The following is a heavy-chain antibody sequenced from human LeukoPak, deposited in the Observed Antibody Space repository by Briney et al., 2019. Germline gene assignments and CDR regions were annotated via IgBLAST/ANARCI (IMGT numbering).Heavy chain of an antibody. D-gene: IGHD4-17*01. CDR1: GFTVSSNY. J-gene: IGHJ4*02. Sequence: GGSLRLSCAAPGFTVSSNYMSWVRQAPGKGLEWVSVIYSGGSTYYADSVKGRFTISRDNSKNTLYLQMNSLRAEDTAVYYCARDPVTTEMACWGQGTLDTVSS. V-gene: IGHV3-53*01. CDR3: ARDPVTTEMAC. CDR2: IYSGGST.